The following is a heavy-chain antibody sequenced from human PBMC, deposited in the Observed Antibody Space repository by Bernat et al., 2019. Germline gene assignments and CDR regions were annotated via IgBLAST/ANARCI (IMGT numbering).Heavy chain of an antibody. D-gene: IGHD5-24*01. CDR3: ARDRGRDGYNYDDY. V-gene: IGHV3-33*01. CDR2: IWYDGSNK. CDR1: GFTFSSYG. J-gene: IGHJ4*02. Sequence: QVQLVDSGGGVVQPGRSLRLSCAASGFTFSSYGMHWVRQAPGKGLEWVAVIWYDGSNKYYADSVKGRFTISRDNSKNTLYLQMNSLRAEDTAVYYCARDRGRDGYNYDDYWGQGTLVTVSS.